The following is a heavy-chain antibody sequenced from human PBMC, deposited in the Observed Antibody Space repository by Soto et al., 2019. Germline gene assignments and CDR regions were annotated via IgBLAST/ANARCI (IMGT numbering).Heavy chain of an antibody. D-gene: IGHD6-19*01. CDR3: AKTGGSGWWVLDY. V-gene: IGHV3-30-3*01. J-gene: IGHJ4*02. CDR2: IPYDGSKT. CDR1: GFIFSNYA. Sequence: VQLLESGGGLVQPGGSLRLSCAASGFIFSNYAMHWVRQAPGKGLEWVAVIPYDGSKTYYTDSVKGRFTISRDNSKNTLSLQINSLRPEDTGLYYCAKTGGSGWWVLDYWGQGTLVSVSS.